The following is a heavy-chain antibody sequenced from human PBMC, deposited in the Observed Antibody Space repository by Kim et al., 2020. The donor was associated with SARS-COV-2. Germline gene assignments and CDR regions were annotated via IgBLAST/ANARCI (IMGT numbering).Heavy chain of an antibody. D-gene: IGHD4-17*01. J-gene: IGHJ4*02. V-gene: IGHV3-11*01. CDR3: AREEWGAVTRALVFDY. Sequence: VKGRFTISRDNAKNSLYLQMNNLRAEDTAVYYCAREEWGAVTRALVFDYWGQGTLVTVSS.